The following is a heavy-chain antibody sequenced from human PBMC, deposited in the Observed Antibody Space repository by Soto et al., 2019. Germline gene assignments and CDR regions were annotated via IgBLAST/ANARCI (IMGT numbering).Heavy chain of an antibody. J-gene: IGHJ4*02. CDR2: ISAYNGNT. Sequence: GASVKVSCKASGYTFTSHGIIWVRQAPGQGLEWMGWISAYNGNTNYAQKLQGRVTMTTDTSTSTAYMELRSLRSDDTAVYYCARDWRYYDSSGYYYEFDYWGQGTLVTVSS. CDR1: GYTFTSHG. V-gene: IGHV1-18*01. D-gene: IGHD3-22*01. CDR3: ARDWRYYDSSGYYYEFDY.